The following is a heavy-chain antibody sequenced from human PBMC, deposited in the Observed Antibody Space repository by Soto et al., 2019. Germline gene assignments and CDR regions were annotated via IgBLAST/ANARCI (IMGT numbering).Heavy chain of an antibody. CDR2: IYYSGST. CDR3: GTSIDT. CDR1: GGSISSGGYY. J-gene: IGHJ5*02. Sequence: QVQLQESGPGLVKPSQTLSLTCTVSGGSISSGGYYWSWIRQHPGKGLEWIGYIYYSGSTYYNPSITSRVTMSVYTSKNRFSLTPSSVTAADAAVFCCGTSIDTWGQGTLVTVSS. V-gene: IGHV4-31*03.